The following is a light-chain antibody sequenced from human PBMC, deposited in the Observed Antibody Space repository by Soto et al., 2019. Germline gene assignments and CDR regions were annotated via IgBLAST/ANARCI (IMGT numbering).Light chain of an antibody. V-gene: IGKV3-11*01. J-gene: IGKJ4*01. CDR3: QQRSNWPLSLT. CDR2: DAS. CDR1: QSVSSY. Sequence: EIVLTQSPATLSLSPGERATLSCRASQSVSSYLAGYQQKPGQAPRLLIYDASNRATGIPARFSGSGSGTDFTLTISSLEPEDFAVYYCQQRSNWPLSLTFGGGTKVEIK.